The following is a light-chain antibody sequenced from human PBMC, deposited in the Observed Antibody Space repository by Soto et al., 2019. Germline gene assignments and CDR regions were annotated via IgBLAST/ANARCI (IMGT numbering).Light chain of an antibody. J-gene: IGKJ4*01. CDR1: QGVSGSY. Sequence: EIVLTQSPGTLSLSPGERATLSCRASQGVSGSYLAWYQQKPGQAPRLLISGASSRATGIPDRFSGSGSGTDFTLTISRLEREDFAVYYCQQYGSVPLTFGGGTRVEIK. V-gene: IGKV3-20*01. CDR3: QQYGSVPLT. CDR2: GAS.